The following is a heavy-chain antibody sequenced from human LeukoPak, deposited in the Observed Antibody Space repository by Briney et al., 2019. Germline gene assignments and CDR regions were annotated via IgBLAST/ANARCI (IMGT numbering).Heavy chain of an antibody. D-gene: IGHD3-10*01. CDR1: GFTFSSYG. CDR3: ASLGYGSGSYYSDY. CDR2: IRYDGSNK. Sequence: GGSLRLSCAASGFTFSSYGMHWVRQAPGKGLEWVAFIRYDGSNKYYADSVKGRFTISRDNSKNTLYLQMNSLRAEDTAVYYCASLGYGSGSYYSDYWGQGTLVTVSS. V-gene: IGHV3-30*02. J-gene: IGHJ4*02.